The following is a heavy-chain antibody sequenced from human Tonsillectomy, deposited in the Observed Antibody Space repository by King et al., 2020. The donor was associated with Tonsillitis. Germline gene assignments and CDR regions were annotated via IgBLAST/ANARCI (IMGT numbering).Heavy chain of an antibody. J-gene: IGHJ5*02. Sequence: VQLVESGGGVVQPGRSLRLSCAASGFTFSSYAMHWVRQAPGKGLEWVALISYDGRNKYYADFVKGRFTISRDNFKNTLYLQMNSLRPEDTAVYYCARGRGAAAGGFDPWGQGTLVTVSS. D-gene: IGHD6-13*01. CDR3: ARGRGAAAGGFDP. CDR1: GFTFSSYA. CDR2: ISYDGRNK. V-gene: IGHV3-30*04.